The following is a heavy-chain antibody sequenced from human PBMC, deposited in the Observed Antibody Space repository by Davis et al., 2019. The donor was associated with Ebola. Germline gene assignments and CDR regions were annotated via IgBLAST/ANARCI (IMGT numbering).Heavy chain of an antibody. CDR2: LYYSGST. Sequence: MPSETLSLTCTVSGGSISSYYWSWIRQPPGKGLEWIGYLYYSGSTNYNPSLKSQVTISVDTSKNQFSLKLSSVTAADTAVYYCARVRRWTTVTNYYYYGMDVWGQGTTVTVSS. V-gene: IGHV4-59*01. CDR1: GGSISSYY. J-gene: IGHJ6*02. D-gene: IGHD4-11*01. CDR3: ARVRRWTTVTNYYYYGMDV.